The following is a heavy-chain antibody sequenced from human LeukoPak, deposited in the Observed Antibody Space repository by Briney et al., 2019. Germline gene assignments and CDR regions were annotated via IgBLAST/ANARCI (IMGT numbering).Heavy chain of an antibody. D-gene: IGHD3-10*01. CDR2: TYYRSKWYN. J-gene: IGHJ5*01. CDR3: ARDPFVGSDWFDS. V-gene: IGHV6-1*01. Sequence: SQTLSLTCTISGDSVSSNSVAWNWIRPSPSIDLKWLGKTYYRSKWYNDYAVSVKSRIPINPDTSRNQFSLQLNSVTPEDTAVYYCARDPFVGSDWFDSWGQGTLVTVSS. CDR1: GDSVSSNSVA.